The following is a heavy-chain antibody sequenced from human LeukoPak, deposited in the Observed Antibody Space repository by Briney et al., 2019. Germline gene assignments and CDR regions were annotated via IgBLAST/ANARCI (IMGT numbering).Heavy chain of an antibody. CDR1: GFTFSSYG. V-gene: IGHV3-30*02. Sequence: PGGSLRLSCAASGFTFSSYGMHWVRQAPGKGLEWVAFIRYDGSNKYYADSVKGRFTISRDDSKNTLYLQMNSLRAEDTAVYYCASIVVVVAAADYGGQGTLVTVS. J-gene: IGHJ4*02. D-gene: IGHD2-15*01. CDR2: IRYDGSNK. CDR3: ASIVVVVAAADY.